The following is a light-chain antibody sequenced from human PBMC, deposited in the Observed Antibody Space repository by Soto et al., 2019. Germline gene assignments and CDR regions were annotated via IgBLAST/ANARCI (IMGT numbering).Light chain of an antibody. V-gene: IGKV1-5*01. CDR3: QQYKCYLRT. Sequence: DIQMTQSPSTLSASVGDRVTITCRASQTISSWLAWYQQKPGKAPKLLIYAASTLESGVSSRFSGRGSGTEFTRTINSLQPEDFATYYCQQYKCYLRTFGQGTKVEIK. CDR2: AAS. CDR1: QTISSW. J-gene: IGKJ1*01.